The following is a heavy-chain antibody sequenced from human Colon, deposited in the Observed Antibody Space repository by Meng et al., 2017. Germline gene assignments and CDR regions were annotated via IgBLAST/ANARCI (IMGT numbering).Heavy chain of an antibody. CDR1: GFTLSSHG. D-gene: IGHD4-17*01. CDR3: ARINYAEDS. Sequence: QVQLVESGGGVVQPGRSLRLSCAASGFTLSSHGLHWVRQAPGMGLEWVAVIWQDEDHQYYADSVKGRFTISRDNSKNTLYLQMNSLRVEDTAVYYCARINYAEDSWGQGTLVTVSS. CDR2: IWQDEDHQ. V-gene: IGHV3-33*01. J-gene: IGHJ4*02.